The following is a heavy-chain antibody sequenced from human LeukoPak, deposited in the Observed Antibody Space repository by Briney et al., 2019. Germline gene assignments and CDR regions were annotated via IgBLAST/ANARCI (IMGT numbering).Heavy chain of an antibody. Sequence: GGSLRFSCAASGFTFSGYAMHWVRQAPGKGLEWVALISFDGTNKNCADSVKGRFTISRDNSKNTLYLQMNSLRAEDTAVYYCAKVPTITSRPTIGAAGPFDYWGQGTLVTVSS. D-gene: IGHD6-13*01. V-gene: IGHV3-30-3*01. CDR1: GFTFSGYA. J-gene: IGHJ4*02. CDR3: AKVPTITSRPTIGAAGPFDY. CDR2: ISFDGTNK.